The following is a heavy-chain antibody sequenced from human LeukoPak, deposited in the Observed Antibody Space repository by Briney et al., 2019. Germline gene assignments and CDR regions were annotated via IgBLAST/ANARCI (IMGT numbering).Heavy chain of an antibody. CDR1: GFTFNNYA. Sequence: GGSLRLSCAASGFTFNNYAMNWVRQAPGKGLEWVANIKQDGSEKYYVDSVKGRFTISRDNAKNSLYLQMNSLRAEDTAVYYCVREGLYSGYEWYWGQGTLVTVSS. V-gene: IGHV3-7*01. D-gene: IGHD5-12*01. CDR3: VREGLYSGYEWY. J-gene: IGHJ4*02. CDR2: IKQDGSEK.